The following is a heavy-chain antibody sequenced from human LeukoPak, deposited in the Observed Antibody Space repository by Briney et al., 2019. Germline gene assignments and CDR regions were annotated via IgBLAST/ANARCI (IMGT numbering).Heavy chain of an antibody. CDR3: ARDRLVAGDGIFDY. CDR1: GYIFTGYY. V-gene: IGHV1-2*02. J-gene: IGHJ4*02. D-gene: IGHD6-19*01. CDR2: INPNSGGT. Sequence: ASVKVSCKASGYIFTGYYMHWVRQAPGQGPEWMGWINPNSGGTSYAQKFQGRVTMTRDTSISTAYMEMSRLTFDDTAVYYCARDRLVAGDGIFDYWGQGTLVTVSS.